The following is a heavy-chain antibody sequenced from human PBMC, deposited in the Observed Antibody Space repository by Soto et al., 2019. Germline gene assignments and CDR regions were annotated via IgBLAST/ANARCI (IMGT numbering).Heavy chain of an antibody. D-gene: IGHD3-3*01. CDR3: ARGGVSTRSFDV. CDR1: GYNFAGYW. V-gene: IGHV5-51*01. Sequence: GESLKISCKGSGYNFAGYWIAWVRQMPGKGLELMGIIYPSDSDTRYRPSFQGQVTISADKSISSAYLQWSSLRASDTAMYYWARGGVSTRSFDVWGKGTPVTVSS. CDR2: IYPSDSDT. J-gene: IGHJ4*02.